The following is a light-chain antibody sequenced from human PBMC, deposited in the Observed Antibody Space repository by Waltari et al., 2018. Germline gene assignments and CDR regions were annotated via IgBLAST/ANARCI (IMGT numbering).Light chain of an antibody. Sequence: DVVMTQSPLSLPVTLGQPASISCSSRQSLVHSDGNTYLNWFHQRSGQSPRRLIYKVSNRDSGVPDRFSGSGSGTDFTLKISRVEAEDVGFYYCMQGTHWWTFGQGTKVEIK. J-gene: IGKJ1*01. CDR2: KVS. V-gene: IGKV2-30*02. CDR3: MQGTHWWT. CDR1: QSLVHSDGNTY.